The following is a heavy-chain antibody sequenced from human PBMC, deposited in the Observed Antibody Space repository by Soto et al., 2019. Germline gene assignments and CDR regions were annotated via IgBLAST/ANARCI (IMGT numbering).Heavy chain of an antibody. D-gene: IGHD6-6*01. Sequence: GGSLRLSCAASGFTFSDYYMRWIRQDPGKGLEWVSYIASSGSSIYYADSVKGRFTISRDNAKTSLYLQMNSLRAEDTAVYYCARDKGQLVPADGYWGQGTLVTAPQ. CDR3: ARDKGQLVPADGY. CDR2: IASSGSSI. V-gene: IGHV3-11*01. J-gene: IGHJ4*02. CDR1: GFTFSDYY.